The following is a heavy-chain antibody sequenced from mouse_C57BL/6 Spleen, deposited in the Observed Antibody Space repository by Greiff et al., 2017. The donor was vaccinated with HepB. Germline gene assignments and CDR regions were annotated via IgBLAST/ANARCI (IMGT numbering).Heavy chain of an antibody. Sequence: EVQRVESGEGLVKPGGSLKLSCAASGFTFSSCAMSWVRQTPEKRLEWVAYISSGGDYIYYADTVKGRFTISRDNARNTLYLQMSSLKSEDTAMYYCTRDRGNYKIMDYWGQGTSVTVSS. CDR2: ISSGGDYI. D-gene: IGHD2-1*01. CDR3: TRDRGNYKIMDY. CDR1: GFTFSSCA. J-gene: IGHJ4*01. V-gene: IGHV5-9-1*02.